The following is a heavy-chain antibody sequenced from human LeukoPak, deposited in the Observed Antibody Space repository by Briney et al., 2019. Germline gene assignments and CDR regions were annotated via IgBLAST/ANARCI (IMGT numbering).Heavy chain of an antibody. CDR1: GFTFSSYG. J-gene: IGHJ6*03. CDR3: AKEYGYDYNYYYSMDV. D-gene: IGHD1-1*01. V-gene: IGHV3-30*02. Sequence: GGSLRLSCAASGFTFSSYGMHWVRQAPGKGLEWVAFIRSDGSNKYYADSVKGRFTISRDNSKLYLQMNSLRAEDTAVYFCAKEYGYDYNYYYSMDVWGKGTTVTISS. CDR2: IRSDGSNK.